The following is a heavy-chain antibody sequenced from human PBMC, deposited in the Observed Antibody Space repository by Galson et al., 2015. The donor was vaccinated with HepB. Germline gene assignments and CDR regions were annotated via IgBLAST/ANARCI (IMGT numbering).Heavy chain of an antibody. CDR2: IYSGGST. J-gene: IGHJ3*02. CDR1: GFTVSSNY. Sequence: SLRLSCAASGFTVSSNYMSWVRQAPGRGLEWVSVIYSGGSTYYADSVKGRVTISRHNSKNTLYLQMNSLRAEDTAGYYCARTSRLGAFDIWGQGTMVTVSS. D-gene: IGHD6-25*01. CDR3: ARTSRLGAFDI. V-gene: IGHV3-53*04.